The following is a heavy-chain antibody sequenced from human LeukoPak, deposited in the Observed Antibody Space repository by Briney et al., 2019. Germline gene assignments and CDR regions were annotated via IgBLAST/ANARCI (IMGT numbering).Heavy chain of an antibody. J-gene: IGHJ3*02. D-gene: IGHD6-13*01. Sequence: GASVKVSCKASGYTFTSYYMHWVRQAPGQGLEWMGIINPSGGSTSYARKFQGRVTMTRDMSTSTVYMELSSLRSEDTAVYYCARSAAAIFEQTAAFDIWGQGTMVTVSS. CDR3: ARSAAAIFEQTAAFDI. CDR2: INPSGGST. CDR1: GYTFTSYY. V-gene: IGHV1-46*01.